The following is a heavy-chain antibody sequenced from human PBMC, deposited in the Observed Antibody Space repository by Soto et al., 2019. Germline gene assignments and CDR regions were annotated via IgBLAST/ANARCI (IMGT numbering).Heavy chain of an antibody. D-gene: IGHD6-13*01. CDR1: GFTFSSYA. Sequence: GGSLRLSCAASGFTFSSYAMSWFRQAPGKGLEWVSAISGSGGSTYYADSVKGRFTISRDNSKNTLYLQMNSLRAEDTAVYYCAKRSGEGSSWLYYYYMDVWGKGTTVTVSS. J-gene: IGHJ6*03. V-gene: IGHV3-23*01. CDR3: AKRSGEGSSWLYYYYMDV. CDR2: ISGSGGST.